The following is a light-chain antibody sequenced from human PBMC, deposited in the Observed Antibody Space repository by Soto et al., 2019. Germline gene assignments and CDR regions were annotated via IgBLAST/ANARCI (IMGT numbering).Light chain of an antibody. CDR3: SSYTGSNTGV. J-gene: IGLJ3*02. CDR1: SSDVGGYNY. Sequence: QSALTQPASVSGSPGQSITISCTGTSSDVGGYNYVSWYQQYPGKAPKLMIYEVSDRPSGVSNRFSGSKSDNTASLTISGLQSEDEAEYYCSSYTGSNTGVFGGGTKLTVL. V-gene: IGLV2-14*01. CDR2: EVS.